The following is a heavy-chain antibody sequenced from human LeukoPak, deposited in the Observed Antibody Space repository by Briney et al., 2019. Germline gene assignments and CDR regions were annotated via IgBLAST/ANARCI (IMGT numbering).Heavy chain of an antibody. J-gene: IGHJ4*02. Sequence: GGSLRLSCATSGFTFTSYWMHWVRQTPRKGLVWVSRINTDGSTTDYADSVRGRFTISRDNAKNTLYLQMHSLRAEDTAVYYCAKDKTYYYDDSGFDYWGQGTLVTVSS. CDR3: AKDKTYYYDDSGFDY. V-gene: IGHV3-74*01. CDR2: INTDGSTT. D-gene: IGHD3-22*01. CDR1: GFTFTSYW.